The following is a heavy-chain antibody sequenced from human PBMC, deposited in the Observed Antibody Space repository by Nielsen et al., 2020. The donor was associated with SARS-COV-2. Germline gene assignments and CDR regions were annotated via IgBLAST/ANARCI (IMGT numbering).Heavy chain of an antibody. D-gene: IGHD3-3*01. CDR1: GFTFSSYG. Sequence: GGSLRLSCAASGFTFSSYGMHWVRQAPGKGLEWVAVIWYDGSNKYYADSVKGRLTISRDNSKNTLYLQMNSLRAEDTAVYYCARGPITIFGVVRGPDYFDYWGQGTLVTVSS. J-gene: IGHJ4*02. CDR2: IWYDGSNK. CDR3: ARGPITIFGVVRGPDYFDY. V-gene: IGHV3-33*01.